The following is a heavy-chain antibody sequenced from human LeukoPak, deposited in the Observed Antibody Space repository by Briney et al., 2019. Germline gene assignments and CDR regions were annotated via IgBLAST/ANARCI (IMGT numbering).Heavy chain of an antibody. CDR3: AKGECCSGGSCLYFDY. CDR2: IYYSGST. Sequence: PSETLSLTCTVSGGSISSYYWSWIRQPPGKGLEWIGYIYYSGSTNYNPSLKSRVTISVDTSKNQFSLKLSSVTAADTAVYYCAKGECCSGGSCLYFDYWGQGTLVTVFS. D-gene: IGHD2-15*01. V-gene: IGHV4-59*01. J-gene: IGHJ4*02. CDR1: GGSISSYY.